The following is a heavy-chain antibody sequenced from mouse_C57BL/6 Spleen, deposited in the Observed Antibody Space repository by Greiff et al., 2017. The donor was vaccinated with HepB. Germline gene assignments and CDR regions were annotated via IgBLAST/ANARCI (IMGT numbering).Heavy chain of an antibody. D-gene: IGHD1-1*01. CDR2: IYPGSGST. CDR1: GYTFTSYW. V-gene: IGHV1-55*01. J-gene: IGHJ1*03. Sequence: VQLQQPGAELVKPGASVKMSCKASGYTFTSYWITWVKQRPGQGLEWIGDIYPGSGSTNYNEKFKSKATLTVDTSSSTAYMQLSSLTSEDSAVYYWARYTLYGSSYVGYFDVWGTGTTVTVSS. CDR3: ARYTLYGSSYVGYFDV.